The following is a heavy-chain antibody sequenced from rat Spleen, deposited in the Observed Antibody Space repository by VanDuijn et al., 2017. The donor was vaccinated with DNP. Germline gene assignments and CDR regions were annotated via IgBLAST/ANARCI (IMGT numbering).Heavy chain of an antibody. CDR2: ISYDGSST. CDR1: GFTFSDYD. V-gene: IGHV5-7*01. Sequence: EVQLVESGGDLVQPGRSLKLFCAASGFTFSDYDMAWVRQAPKKGLEWVATISYDGSSTYYRDSVKGRFTISRDNAKNTLYLQMDSMRSEDTATYYCTTQLHDGSYYYYAMDAWGQGTSVTVSS. J-gene: IGHJ4*01. D-gene: IGHD1-12*02. CDR3: TTQLHDGSYYYYAMDA.